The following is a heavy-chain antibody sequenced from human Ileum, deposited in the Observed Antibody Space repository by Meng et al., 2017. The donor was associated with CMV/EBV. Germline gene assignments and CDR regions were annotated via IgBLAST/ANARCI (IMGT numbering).Heavy chain of an antibody. Sequence: ASVKVSCKVSGYTLTELSMHWVRQAPGKGLEWMGGFDPEDGETIYAQKFQGRVTMTEETSTDTAYMGLSSLRSEDTAGYYCATDVAVAGSRGGAFDIWGQGTMVTVSS. CDR1: GYTLTELS. D-gene: IGHD6-19*01. J-gene: IGHJ3*02. CDR3: ATDVAVAGSRGGAFDI. CDR2: FDPEDGET. V-gene: IGHV1-24*01.